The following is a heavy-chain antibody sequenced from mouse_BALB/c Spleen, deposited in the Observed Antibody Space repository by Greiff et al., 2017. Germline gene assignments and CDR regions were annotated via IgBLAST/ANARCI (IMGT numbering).Heavy chain of an antibody. CDR3: ARHGTYYYFDY. D-gene: IGHD4-1*01. CDR1: GFTFSSYT. J-gene: IGHJ2*01. CDR2: ISNGGGST. V-gene: IGHV5-12-2*01. Sequence: DVQLQESGGGLVQPGGSLKLSCAASGFTFSSYTMSWVRQTPEKRLEWVAYISNGGGSTYYPDTVKGRFTISRDNAKNTLYLQMSSLKSEDTAMYYCARHGTYYYFDYWGQGTTLTVSS.